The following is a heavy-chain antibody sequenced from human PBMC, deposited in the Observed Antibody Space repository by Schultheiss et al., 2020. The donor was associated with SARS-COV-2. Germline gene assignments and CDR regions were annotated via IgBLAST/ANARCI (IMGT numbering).Heavy chain of an antibody. CDR3: ARTRYFDWLLYRLSAFDI. CDR1: GGSISSYY. J-gene: IGHJ3*02. V-gene: IGHV4-59*08. CDR2: IYYSGST. Sequence: SQTLSLTCTVSGGSISSYYWSWIRQPPGKGLEWIGNIYYSGSTNYNPSLKSRVTISVDTSKNKFSLKLSSVTAADTAVYYCARTRYFDWLLYRLSAFDIWGQGTMVTVSS. D-gene: IGHD3-9*01.